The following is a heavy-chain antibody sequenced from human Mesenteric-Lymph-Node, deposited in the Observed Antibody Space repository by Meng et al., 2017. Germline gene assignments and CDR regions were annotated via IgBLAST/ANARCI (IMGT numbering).Heavy chain of an antibody. V-gene: IGHV4-34*01. CDR2: INHSGST. D-gene: IGHD5-12*01. J-gene: IGHJ4*02. Sequence: QVPLQQWGAGLLKPPEALSLTCAVYGGSFSGYYWSWIRQPPGKGLEWIGEINHSGSTNYNPSLKSRVTISVDTSKNQFSLKLSSVTAADTAVYYCAREGSGYGFDYWGQGTLVTVSS. CDR1: GGSFSGYY. CDR3: AREGSGYGFDY.